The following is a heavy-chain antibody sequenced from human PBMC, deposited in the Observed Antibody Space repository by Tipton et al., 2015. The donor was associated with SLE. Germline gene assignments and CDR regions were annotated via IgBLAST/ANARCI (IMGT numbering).Heavy chain of an antibody. V-gene: IGHV4-39*07. CDR3: ARLHGYSYGLNWFDP. D-gene: IGHD5-18*01. CDR2: IYYTGNTT. J-gene: IGHJ5*02. Sequence: LRLSCTVSGGSVSSSSKYWAWIRQPPGKGLEWIGSIYYTGNTTYYNSFLKSRVTMSVDTSKNQFSLRLTSVIAADTAVYYCARLHGYSYGLNWFDPWGQGTLISVSS. CDR1: GGSVSSSSKY.